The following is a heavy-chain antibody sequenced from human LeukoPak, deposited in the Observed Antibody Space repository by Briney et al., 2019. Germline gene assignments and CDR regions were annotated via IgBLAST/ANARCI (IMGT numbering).Heavy chain of an antibody. J-gene: IGHJ4*02. Sequence: ASVKISCKPSGYAFTGYYIYWVRQAPGQGLEWVGWINPNSGGTKYTQKFKDRVIMTRDTAMNTAYMELSTLRSDDTAVYYCASSIVVADPPDYWGQGTLVIVSS. CDR3: ASSIVVADPPDY. D-gene: IGHD3-22*01. CDR2: INPNSGGT. V-gene: IGHV1-2*02. CDR1: GYAFTGYY.